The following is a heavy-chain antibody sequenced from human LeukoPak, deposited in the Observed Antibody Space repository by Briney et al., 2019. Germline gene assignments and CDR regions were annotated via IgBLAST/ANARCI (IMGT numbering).Heavy chain of an antibody. CDR2: IHTSGSA. CDR3: ARAYEFWSQGDWFDP. V-gene: IGHV4-61*02. CDR1: GGSISSGSYY. Sequence: SETLSLTCTVSGGSISSGSYYWSWIRQPAGKGLEWIGRIHTSGSANYNPSLKSRFTISVDTSKNQFSLKLSSVTAADTAVYYCARAYEFWSQGDWFDPWGQGTLVTVSS. D-gene: IGHD3-3*01. J-gene: IGHJ5*02.